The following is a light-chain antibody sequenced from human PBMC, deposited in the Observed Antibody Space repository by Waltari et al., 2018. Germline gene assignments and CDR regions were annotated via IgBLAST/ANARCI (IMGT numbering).Light chain of an antibody. CDR3: QQYYTTPRT. Sequence: DIVMTQSPDSLAVSLGERATINCKSSQSVLYSSNTKNYLAWYQQKPGQPPKLLIYWASTRESGVPDRFRVRGSGTDFTLTISSLQAEDVAIYYGQQYYTTPRTFCQGTKVESK. CDR1: QSVLYSSNTKNY. J-gene: IGKJ1*01. V-gene: IGKV4-1*01. CDR2: WAS.